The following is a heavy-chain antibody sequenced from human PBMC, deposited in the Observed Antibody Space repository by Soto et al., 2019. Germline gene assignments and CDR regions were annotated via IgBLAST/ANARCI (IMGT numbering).Heavy chain of an antibody. V-gene: IGHV3-43*01. CDR1: GFTFDDYT. Sequence: GGSLRLSCAASGFTFDDYTMHWVRQAPGKGLEWVSLISWDGGSTYYADSVKGRFTISRDNSKNSLYLQMNSLRTEDTALYYCAKDGSRSSGWSYYYYGMDVWGQGTTVTSP. CDR2: ISWDGGST. D-gene: IGHD6-19*01. J-gene: IGHJ6*02. CDR3: AKDGSRSSGWSYYYYGMDV.